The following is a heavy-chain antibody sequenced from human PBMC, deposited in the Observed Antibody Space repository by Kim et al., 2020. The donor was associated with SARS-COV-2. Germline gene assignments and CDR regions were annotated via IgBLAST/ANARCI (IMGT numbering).Heavy chain of an antibody. D-gene: IGHD3-10*01. CDR2: ISYDGSNK. J-gene: IGHJ2*01. CDR1: GFTFSSYG. CDR3: AKDRAFREFSLVGWRLWYFDL. V-gene: IGHV3-30*18. Sequence: GGSLRLSCAASGFTFSSYGMHWVRQAPGKGLEWVAVISYDGSNKYYADSVKGRFTISRDNSKNTLYLQMNSLRAEDTAVYYCAKDRAFREFSLVGWRLWYFDLWGRGTLVTVSS.